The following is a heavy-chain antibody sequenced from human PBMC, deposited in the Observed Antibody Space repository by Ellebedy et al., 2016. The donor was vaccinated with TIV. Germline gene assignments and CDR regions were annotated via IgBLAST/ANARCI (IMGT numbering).Heavy chain of an antibody. V-gene: IGHV3-7*01. J-gene: IGHJ4*02. CDR3: AIWRWHQSKFDY. Sequence: GESLKISCAASGFTFSSYSMNWVRQAPGKGLECVASIKQGGSEEYHLDSVKGRFTISRDNAKNSLDLQMNSLGAEDTAVYYWAIWRWHQSKFDYWGQGTLVTVSS. CDR1: GFTFSSYS. CDR2: IKQGGSEE. D-gene: IGHD5-24*01.